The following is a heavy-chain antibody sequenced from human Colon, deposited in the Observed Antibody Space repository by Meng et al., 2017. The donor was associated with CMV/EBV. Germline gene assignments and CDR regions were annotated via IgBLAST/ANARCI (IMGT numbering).Heavy chain of an antibody. Sequence: GESLKISCAGSRFTFSTYAVHWIRQAPGKGLEWVALIKYDGTDEYYADSVKGRFTISRDNSKNAVYLQMNSLRAEDTAVYYCASFIAARPYYYYGMDVWGQGTTVTVSS. CDR3: ASFIAARPYYYYGMDV. CDR2: IKYDGTDE. D-gene: IGHD6-6*01. CDR1: RFTFSTYA. V-gene: IGHV3-30*04. J-gene: IGHJ6*02.